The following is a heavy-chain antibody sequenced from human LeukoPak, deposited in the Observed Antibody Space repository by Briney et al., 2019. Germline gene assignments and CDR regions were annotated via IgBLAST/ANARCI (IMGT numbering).Heavy chain of an antibody. V-gene: IGHV4-39*07. CDR1: GGSISSSSYY. D-gene: IGHD3-22*01. J-gene: IGHJ1*01. CDR2: IYYSGST. Sequence: SETLSLTCTVSGGSISSSSYYWGWIRQPPGKRLEWIGSIYYSGSTYYNPSLKSRVTISVDTSKNQFSLKLSSVTAADTAVYYCARVVLSSGYYPEYFQHWGQGTLVTVSS. CDR3: ARVVLSSGYYPEYFQH.